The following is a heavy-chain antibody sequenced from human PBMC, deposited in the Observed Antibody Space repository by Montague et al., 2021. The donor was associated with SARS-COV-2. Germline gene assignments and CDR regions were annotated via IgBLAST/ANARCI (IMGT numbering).Heavy chain of an antibody. V-gene: IGHV2-5*02. CDR1: GFSLTTSGVA. CDR3: VHRHPPEAGGSYYYFDY. CDR2: IFWDDDK. J-gene: IGHJ4*02. D-gene: IGHD1-26*01. Sequence: PALVKPTQTLTLTCAVSGFSLTTSGVAVGWIRQPPGKALEWLALIFWDDDKRYSPSPRSRLTISKDTPKNQVVLTVTNMDLVDTATYYCVHRHPPEAGGSYYYFDYWGQGTLVTVSS.